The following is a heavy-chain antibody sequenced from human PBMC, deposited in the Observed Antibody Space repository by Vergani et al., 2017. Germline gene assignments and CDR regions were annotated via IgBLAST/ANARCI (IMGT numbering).Heavy chain of an antibody. D-gene: IGHD3-22*01. CDR3: AKGGYYDSSGYYNYYYYGMDV. CDR2: IRYDGSNK. V-gene: IGHV3-30*02. CDR1: GFTFSSYG. Sequence: QVQLVGSGGGVVQPGGSLRLSCAASGFTFSSYGMHWVRQAPGKGLEWVAFIRYDGSNKYYADSVKGRFTISRDNSKNTLYLQMNSLRAEDTAVYYCAKGGYYDSSGYYNYYYYGMDVWGQGTTVTVSS. J-gene: IGHJ6*02.